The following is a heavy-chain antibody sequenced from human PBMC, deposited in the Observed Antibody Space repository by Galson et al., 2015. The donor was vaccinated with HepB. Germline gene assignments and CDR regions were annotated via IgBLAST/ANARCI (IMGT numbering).Heavy chain of an antibody. Sequence: SLRLSCAASGFTFDDYAMHWVRQAPGKGLEWVSGIGWNSAIIGYADSVKGRFTISRDDAKKSLYLQMNSLRTEDTALYYCAKDKGVTGTYFDYWGQGILVTVSS. V-gene: IGHV3-9*01. CDR3: AKDKGVTGTYFDY. D-gene: IGHD2-21*02. J-gene: IGHJ4*02. CDR2: IGWNSAII. CDR1: GFTFDDYA.